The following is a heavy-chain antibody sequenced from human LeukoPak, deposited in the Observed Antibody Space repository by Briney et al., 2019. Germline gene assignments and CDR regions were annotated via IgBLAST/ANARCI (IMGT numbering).Heavy chain of an antibody. J-gene: IGHJ4*02. CDR2: MIGSGST. CDR3: AKDKIVGDGRWDFDY. D-gene: IGHD3-16*01. CDR1: GFSFSNYA. Sequence: GGSLRLSCVGSGFSFSNYAAGWVRQAPGKGLEWVSGMIGSGSTYYADSVKGRFVISRDNSQNTIYLQMNSLRVEDTALYFCAKDKIVGDGRWDFDYWGQGTLVTVSS. V-gene: IGHV3-23*01.